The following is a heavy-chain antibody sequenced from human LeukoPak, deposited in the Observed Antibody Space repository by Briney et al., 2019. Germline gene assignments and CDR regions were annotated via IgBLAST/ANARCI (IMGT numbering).Heavy chain of an antibody. J-gene: IGHJ5*02. CDR3: AKDIAAAGTNWFDP. CDR2: ISWNSGSI. CDR1: GFTFDDYA. V-gene: IGHV3-9*01. Sequence: GGSLRLSCAASGFTFDDYAMHWVRQAPGKGLEWVSGISWNSGSIGYADSVKGRFTISTDNAKNSLYLQMNSLRAEDTALYYCAKDIAAAGTNWFDPWGQGTLVTVSS. D-gene: IGHD6-13*01.